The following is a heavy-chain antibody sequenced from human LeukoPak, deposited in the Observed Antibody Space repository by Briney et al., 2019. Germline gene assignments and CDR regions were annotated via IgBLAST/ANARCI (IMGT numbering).Heavy chain of an antibody. Sequence: GGSLRLSCAASGFTFSSYTMNWVRQAPGKGLEWISSISGSSTYIYQADSLKGRFTISRDNAKNSLYLQMNSLRAEDTAVYYCARAPYRVRGYFDYWGQGTLVTVSS. V-gene: IGHV3-21*01. CDR3: ARAPYRVRGYFDY. CDR2: ISGSSTYI. CDR1: GFTFSSYT. J-gene: IGHJ4*02. D-gene: IGHD3-10*01.